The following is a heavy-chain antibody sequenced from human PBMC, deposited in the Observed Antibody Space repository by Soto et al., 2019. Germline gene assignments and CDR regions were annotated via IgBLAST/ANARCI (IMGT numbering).Heavy chain of an antibody. D-gene: IGHD1-26*01. CDR3: ARGGRVLGSPAVGSIWFAP. J-gene: IGHJ5*02. Sequence: QLQQWGAGLLKPSETLSLTCGVSNGSLSGFTYNWVRQPPGKGLEWIGEINHSGSTNYNPSLKSRVTISRDTSKNQVSLILTSVTAADTAHYFCARGGRVLGSPAVGSIWFAPWGQGTLVTVSS. CDR2: INHSGST. CDR1: NGSLSGFT. V-gene: IGHV4-34*01.